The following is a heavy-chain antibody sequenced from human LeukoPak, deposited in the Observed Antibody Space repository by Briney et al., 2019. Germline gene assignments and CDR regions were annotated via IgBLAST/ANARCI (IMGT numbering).Heavy chain of an antibody. CDR1: GFTFDNYA. Sequence: GGSLRVSCAASGFTFDNYAMTWVRRAAGKGLQWVSAITGSGGSTYHAHSVQGRFTISRDNSNTALYLRMNSLGAEDTAVYYCATLPRGPTGYVGYGGEDYWGQGTLVTVSS. CDR3: ATLPRGPTGYVGYGGEDY. CDR2: ITGSGGST. V-gene: IGHV3-23*01. D-gene: IGHD5-12*01. J-gene: IGHJ4*02.